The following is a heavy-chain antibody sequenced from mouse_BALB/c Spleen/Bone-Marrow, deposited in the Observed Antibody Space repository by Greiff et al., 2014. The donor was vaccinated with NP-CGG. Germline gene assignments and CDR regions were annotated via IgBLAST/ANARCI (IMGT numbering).Heavy chain of an antibody. CDR1: GFAFSSYD. CDR2: ISSGGSYT. J-gene: IGHJ1*01. V-gene: IGHV5-9*02. D-gene: IGHD4-1*01. CDR3: ARQGNWDGYFDV. Sequence: DVHLVESGGGLVKPGGSLKLSCAASGFAFSSYDMSWARQTPEKRLEWVATISSGGSYTYYPDSVKGRFTISRDNARNTLYLQMSSLRPEDTALYYCARQGNWDGYFDVWGAGTSVTVSS.